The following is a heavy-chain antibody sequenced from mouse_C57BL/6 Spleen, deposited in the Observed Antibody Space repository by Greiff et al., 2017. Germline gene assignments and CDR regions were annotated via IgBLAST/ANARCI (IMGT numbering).Heavy chain of an antibody. Sequence: VQLQQPGAELVKPGASVKMSCKASGYTFTSYWITWVKQRPGQGLEWIGDIYPGSGSTNYNEKFKSKAILTVDTSSSTAYMQLSILTSEDSAVYYGARNYDSISYYYAMDYWGQGTSVTVSS. D-gene: IGHD1-1*01. CDR2: IYPGSGST. CDR1: GYTFTSYW. CDR3: ARNYDSISYYYAMDY. V-gene: IGHV1-55*01. J-gene: IGHJ4*01.